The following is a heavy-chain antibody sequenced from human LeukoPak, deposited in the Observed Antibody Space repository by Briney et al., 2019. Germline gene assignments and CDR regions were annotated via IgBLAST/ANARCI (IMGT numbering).Heavy chain of an antibody. Sequence: LSGGSLRLSCAASGFTFSSYWMSWVRQAPGKGLEWVANIKQDGSEKYYVDSVKGRFTISRDNAKNSLYLQMNSLRAEDTALYYCARLSGGLNFDYWGQGTLVTVSS. V-gene: IGHV3-7*03. CDR3: ARLSGGLNFDY. CDR1: GFTFSSYW. J-gene: IGHJ4*02. CDR2: IKQDGSEK. D-gene: IGHD3-16*01.